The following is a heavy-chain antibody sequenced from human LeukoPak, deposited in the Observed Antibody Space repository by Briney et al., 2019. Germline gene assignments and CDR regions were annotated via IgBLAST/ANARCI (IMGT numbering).Heavy chain of an antibody. CDR3: ARDPYSSSWWYFDL. CDR1: GGSLSSYY. D-gene: IGHD6-13*01. CDR2: IYYSGST. V-gene: IGHV4-59*01. Sequence: KPSETLSLTCTVPGGSLSSYYWCCIRQPPGKGLGWVGHIYYSGSTNYNPSLKSRVAISVDTSKNQFSLKLSSVTAADTAVYYCARDPYSSSWWYFDLWGRGTLVTVSS. J-gene: IGHJ2*01.